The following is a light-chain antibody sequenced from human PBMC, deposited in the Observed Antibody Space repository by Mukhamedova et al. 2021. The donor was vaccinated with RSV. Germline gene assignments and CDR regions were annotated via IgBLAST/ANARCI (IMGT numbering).Light chain of an antibody. Sequence: QSVSSNLAWYQQKPGQAPRLLIYGASTRATGIPARFSGSGSETEFTLTISSMQSEDFAVYFCQQYNNWPLTFGQGTKVDIK. CDR1: QSVSSN. CDR3: QQYNNWPLT. CDR2: GAS. V-gene: IGKV3-15*01. J-gene: IGKJ1*01.